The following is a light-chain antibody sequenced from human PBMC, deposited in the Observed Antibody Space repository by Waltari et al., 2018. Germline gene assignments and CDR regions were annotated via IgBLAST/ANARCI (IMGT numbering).Light chain of an antibody. CDR3: QQYNSYTET. V-gene: IGKV1-5*03. CDR2: KAS. Sequence: DXQMTQSPSTLSASVGDRVTITCRASQSISSWLAWYQQKPGKAPKLLIYKASSLESGVPSRFSGSGSGTEFTLTISSLQPDDFATYYCQQYNSYTETXGQGTKVEIK. J-gene: IGKJ1*01. CDR1: QSISSW.